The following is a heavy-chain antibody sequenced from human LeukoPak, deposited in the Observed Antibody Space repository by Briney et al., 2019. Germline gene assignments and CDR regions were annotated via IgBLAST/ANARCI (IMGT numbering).Heavy chain of an antibody. CDR1: GYTFTIYD. CDR3: ARSASHMVRGVIRYYYYYGMDV. CDR2: MNPNSGNT. D-gene: IGHD3-10*01. J-gene: IGHJ6*02. V-gene: IGHV1-8*01. Sequence: AASVKVSCKASGYTFTIYDINWVRQAPGQGLEGMGWMNPNSGNTGYAQKFQGRVTMTRNTSISTAYMELSSLRSKDTAVYYCARSASHMVRGVIRYYYYYGMDVWGQGTTVTVSS.